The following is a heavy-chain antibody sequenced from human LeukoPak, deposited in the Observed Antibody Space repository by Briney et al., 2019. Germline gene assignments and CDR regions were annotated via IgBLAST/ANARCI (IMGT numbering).Heavy chain of an antibody. Sequence: ASVKVSCKASGYTFTGYYMHWVRQAPGQGLEWMGWINPNSGGTNYAQKFQGRVTMTRDTSISTAYMELSRLRSDDTAVYYCAGGGYYDSSGYPKNDWGQGTLVTVSS. J-gene: IGHJ4*02. D-gene: IGHD3-22*01. CDR2: INPNSGGT. CDR3: AGGGYYDSSGYPKND. CDR1: GYTFTGYY. V-gene: IGHV1-2*02.